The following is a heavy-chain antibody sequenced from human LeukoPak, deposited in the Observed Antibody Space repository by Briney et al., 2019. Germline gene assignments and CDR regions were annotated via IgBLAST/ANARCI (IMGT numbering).Heavy chain of an antibody. D-gene: IGHD1-1*01. CDR2: IYTSGST. CDR1: GGSISSYY. Sequence: SETLSLTCTVSGGSISSYYWSWIRQPAGKGLEWIGRIYTSGSTNYNPSLKSRVTMSVDTSKNQFSLKLSSVTAADTAVYYCARDRADWDEYYFDYWGQGTLVTVSS. J-gene: IGHJ4*02. V-gene: IGHV4-4*07. CDR3: ARDRADWDEYYFDY.